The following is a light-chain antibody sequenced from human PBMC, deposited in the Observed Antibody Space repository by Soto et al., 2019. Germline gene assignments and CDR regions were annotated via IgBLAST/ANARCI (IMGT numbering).Light chain of an antibody. Sequence: EIGMTQSPATLSVSPGESATLSCRASQSVRSSLAWYQQKPGQAPRLLIYDASTRATGIPARFSGSGSGTDFTLTINSLEPEDFAVYYCQQRGNWPPITFGQGTRLEIK. CDR3: QQRGNWPPIT. CDR2: DAS. CDR1: QSVRSS. V-gene: IGKV3-11*01. J-gene: IGKJ5*01.